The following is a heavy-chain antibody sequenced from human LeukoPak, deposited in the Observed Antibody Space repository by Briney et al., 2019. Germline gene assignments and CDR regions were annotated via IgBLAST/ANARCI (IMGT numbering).Heavy chain of an antibody. D-gene: IGHD5-18*01. V-gene: IGHV3-21*01. CDR3: ARGENNYGYYYFDY. J-gene: IGHJ4*02. Sequence: GGSLRLSCAASEFTFSTYSMNRVRQAPGKGLEWVSSISSSSSYIYYADSVKGRFTISRDNAKNSLYLQMNSLRAEDTAVYYCARGENNYGYYYFDYWGQGTLVTVSS. CDR1: EFTFSTYS. CDR2: ISSSSSYI.